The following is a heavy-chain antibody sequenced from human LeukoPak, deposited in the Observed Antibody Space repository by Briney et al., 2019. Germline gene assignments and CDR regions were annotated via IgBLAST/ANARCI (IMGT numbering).Heavy chain of an antibody. V-gene: IGHV3-23*01. Sequence: GGTLRLSCAGSGFTFSNYDMRWARQAPGKGLEWVSGMGGSGDSTYYADSVKGLFTISRDISKNTLYLQMNSLSAEDTAVYLFARRAGVAGAGAFDYSGQRTLVTASS. D-gene: IGHD6-19*01. CDR2: MGGSGDST. J-gene: IGHJ4*02. CDR3: ARRAGVAGAGAFDY. CDR1: GFTFSNYD.